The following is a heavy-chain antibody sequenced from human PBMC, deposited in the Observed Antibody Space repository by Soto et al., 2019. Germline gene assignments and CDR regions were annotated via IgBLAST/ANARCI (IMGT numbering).Heavy chain of an antibody. J-gene: IGHJ6*03. V-gene: IGHV4-59*01. Sequence: PSEIKSLTSTVSWGNSIHYCCSWIRQHPGKGLEWIGYIYYSGSTNYNPSLKSRVTISVDTSKNQFSLKLSSVTAADTAVYYCARLGSTRPYYYYMDVWGKGTTVTVSS. CDR3: ARLGSTRPYYYYMDV. CDR2: IYYSGST. CDR1: WGNSIHYC.